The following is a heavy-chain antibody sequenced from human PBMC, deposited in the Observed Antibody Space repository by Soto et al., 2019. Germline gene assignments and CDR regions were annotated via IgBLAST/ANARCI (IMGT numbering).Heavy chain of an antibody. CDR3: ARVSRIMITFGGIYYFDY. V-gene: IGHV4-34*01. Sequence: QVQLQQWGAGLLKPSETLSLTCAVYGGSFSGYYWSWIRQPPGKGLEWIGEINHSGSTNYNPSLKRRVTISVDTSKNQFSLKLSSVTAADTAVYYCARVSRIMITFGGIYYFDYWGQGTLVTVSS. CDR1: GGSFSGYY. J-gene: IGHJ4*02. D-gene: IGHD3-16*01. CDR2: INHSGST.